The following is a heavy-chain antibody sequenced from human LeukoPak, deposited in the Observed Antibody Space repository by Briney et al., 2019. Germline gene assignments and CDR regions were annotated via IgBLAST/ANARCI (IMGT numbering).Heavy chain of an antibody. Sequence: GASVKVSCKASGGTFSGYAISWVRQAPGQGLEWMGGIIPIFGTANYAQKFQGRVTITADESTSTAYMELSSLRSEDTAVYYCARNILHYYYYYMDVRGKGTTVTVSS. D-gene: IGHD2-15*01. CDR2: IIPIFGTA. CDR1: GGTFSGYA. J-gene: IGHJ6*03. V-gene: IGHV1-69*13. CDR3: ARNILHYYYYYMDV.